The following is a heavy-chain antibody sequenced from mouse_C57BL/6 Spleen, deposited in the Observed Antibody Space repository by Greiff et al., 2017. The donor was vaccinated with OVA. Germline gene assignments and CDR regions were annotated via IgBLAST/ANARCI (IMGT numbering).Heavy chain of an antibody. Sequence: QVQLQQPGAELVKPGASVKLSCTASGYTFTSYWMHWVKQRPGQGLEWIGMIHPNSGSTNYNEKFKSKATLTVDKSSSTAYMQLSSLTSEDSAVYYCARDGDYDEAWFAYWGQGTLVTVSA. CDR1: GYTFTSYW. J-gene: IGHJ3*01. V-gene: IGHV1-64*01. CDR3: ARDGDYDEAWFAY. D-gene: IGHD2-4*01. CDR2: IHPNSGST.